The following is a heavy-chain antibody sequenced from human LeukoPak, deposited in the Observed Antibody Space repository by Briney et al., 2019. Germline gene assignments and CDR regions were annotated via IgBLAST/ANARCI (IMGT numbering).Heavy chain of an antibody. CDR1: GFTFSDYR. CDR2: ISGSGTI. J-gene: IGHJ3*01. V-gene: IGHV3-48*01. CDR3: TNFKPPAPDALDV. Sequence: GGSLRLSCAASGFTFSDYRMNWVRQAPGKGLEWISYISGSGTIYYADSVKGRFTISRDNAQRLVYLQMNSLRAKDTAVYYCTNFKPPAPDALDVWGQGTLITVSS. D-gene: IGHD2/OR15-2a*01.